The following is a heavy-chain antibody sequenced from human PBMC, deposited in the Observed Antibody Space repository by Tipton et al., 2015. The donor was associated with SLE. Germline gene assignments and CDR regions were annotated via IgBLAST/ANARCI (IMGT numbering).Heavy chain of an antibody. CDR2: IYYSGST. J-gene: IGHJ4*02. V-gene: IGHV4-39*07. CDR3: ARLGIAVAGPTDY. Sequence: LSLTCTVSGGSISSSSYYWGWIRQPPGKGLEWIGSIYYSGSTYYNPSLKSRVTISVDTSKNQFSLKLSSVTAADTAVYYCARLGIAVAGPTDYWGQGTLVTVSS. CDR1: GGSISSSSYY. D-gene: IGHD6-19*01.